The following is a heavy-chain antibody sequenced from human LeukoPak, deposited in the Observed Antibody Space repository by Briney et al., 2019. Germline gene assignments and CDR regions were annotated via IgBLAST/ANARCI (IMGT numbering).Heavy chain of an antibody. J-gene: IGHJ2*01. CDR3: AAGSSSWYSRYWYFDL. V-gene: IGHV1-58*01. CDR1: GFTFTSSA. D-gene: IGHD6-13*01. CDR2: IVVGSGNT. Sequence: SVKVSCKASGFTFTSSAVQWVRQARGQRLEWIGWIVVGSGNTNYAQKFQERVTITRDMSTSTAYMELSSLRSEDTAVCYCAAGSSSWYSRYWYFDLWGRGTLVTVSS.